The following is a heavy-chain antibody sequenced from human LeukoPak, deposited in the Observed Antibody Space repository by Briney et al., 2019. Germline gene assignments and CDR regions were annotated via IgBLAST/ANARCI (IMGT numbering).Heavy chain of an antibody. J-gene: IGHJ4*02. CDR2: IYYSGST. CDR3: ARAGRSRWIFDY. V-gene: IGHV4-59*01. D-gene: IGHD6-13*01. Sequence: PETLSLTCTVSGGSISSYYWSWIRQPPGKGLKWIAYIYYSGSTNYNPSLKSRVTISVDTSKNQFSLKLSSVTAADTAVYYCARAGRSRWIFDYWGQGTLVTVSS. CDR1: GGSISSYY.